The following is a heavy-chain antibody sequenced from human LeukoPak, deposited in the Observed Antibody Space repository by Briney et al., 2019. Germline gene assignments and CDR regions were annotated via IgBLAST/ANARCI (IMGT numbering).Heavy chain of an antibody. CDR3: ARDYCSSTSCLFDY. V-gene: IGHV1-69*13. Sequence: ASVKVSCKASGGTFSSYAISWVRQAPGQGLEWMGGIIPIFGTTNYAQKFQGRVTITADESTSTAYMELSSLRSEDTAVYYCARDYCSSTSCLFDYWGQGTLVTVSS. CDR2: IIPIFGTT. D-gene: IGHD2-2*01. J-gene: IGHJ4*02. CDR1: GGTFSSYA.